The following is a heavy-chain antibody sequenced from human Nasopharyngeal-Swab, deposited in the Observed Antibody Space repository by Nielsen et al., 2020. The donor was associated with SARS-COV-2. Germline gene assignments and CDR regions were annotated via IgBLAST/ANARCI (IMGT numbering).Heavy chain of an antibody. V-gene: IGHV3-23*01. Sequence: GESLKISCAASGFTFSRFGMGWVRQAPGKGLEWASAISASGVTTYYADSVKGRFTISRDNSKSTLYLQMNSLRAEDTAVYYCAKDRLITMVRGVKPVDYWGQGTLVTVSS. CDR2: ISASGVTT. CDR1: GFTFSRFG. J-gene: IGHJ4*02. D-gene: IGHD3-10*01. CDR3: AKDRLITMVRGVKPVDY.